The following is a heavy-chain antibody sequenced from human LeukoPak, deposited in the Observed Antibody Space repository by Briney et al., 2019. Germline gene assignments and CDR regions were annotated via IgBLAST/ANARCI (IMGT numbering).Heavy chain of an antibody. V-gene: IGHV3-66*01. CDR2: IYSGGST. CDR3: ARSAGLSYYYGMDV. CDR1: GFTVSSNY. D-gene: IGHD3-16*02. J-gene: IGHJ6*02. Sequence: PGGSLRLSCAASGFTVSSNYMSWVRQAPGKGLEWVSVIYSGGSTYYADSVKGRFTISRDNSKNTQYLQMNSLRAEDTAVYYCARSAGLSYYYGMDVWGQGTTVTVSS.